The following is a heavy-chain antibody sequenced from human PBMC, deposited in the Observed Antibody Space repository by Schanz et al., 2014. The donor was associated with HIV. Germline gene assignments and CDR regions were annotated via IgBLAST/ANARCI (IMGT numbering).Heavy chain of an antibody. D-gene: IGHD5-18*01. Sequence: QVQLVQSGAEVKKPGSSVKVSCKASGGTFSNYPVSWVRQAPGQGLEWMGGITPIFDTANYAQKFQGRVTITADESTSTAYMELSSLRSEDTAVYYCARDGSFGSDVWGQGTLVTVSS. CDR2: ITPIFDTA. CDR3: ARDGSFGSDV. V-gene: IGHV1-69*01. J-gene: IGHJ4*02. CDR1: GGTFSNYP.